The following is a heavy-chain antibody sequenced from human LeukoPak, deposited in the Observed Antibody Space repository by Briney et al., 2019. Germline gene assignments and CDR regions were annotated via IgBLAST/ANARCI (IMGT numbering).Heavy chain of an antibody. CDR2: IYHSGRT. J-gene: IGHJ4*02. D-gene: IGHD2-15*01. V-gene: IGHV4-30-2*01. Sequence: SETLSLTCAVSGGSISSGGYSWSWIRQPPGKGLEWLGYIYHSGRTYYNPSLKSRVTISVDRSKNQFSLKLSSVTAADTAVYYCARLKYCSGGGCYLYFDYWGQGTLVTVSS. CDR3: ARLKYCSGGGCYLYFDY. CDR1: GGSISSGGYS.